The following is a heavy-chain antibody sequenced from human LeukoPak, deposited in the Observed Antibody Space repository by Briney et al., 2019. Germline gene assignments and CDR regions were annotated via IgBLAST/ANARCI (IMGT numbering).Heavy chain of an antibody. CDR3: ARGSSGWYTPYYFDY. Sequence: ASVKVSCKASGYTFTSYYMHWVRQAPGQGLEWMGIINPSGGSTSYAQKFQGRVTMTRDMSTSTVYMELSSLRPEDTAVYYCARGSSGWYTPYYFDYWGQGTLVTVSS. J-gene: IGHJ4*02. D-gene: IGHD6-19*01. CDR2: INPSGGST. CDR1: GYTFTSYY. V-gene: IGHV1-46*01.